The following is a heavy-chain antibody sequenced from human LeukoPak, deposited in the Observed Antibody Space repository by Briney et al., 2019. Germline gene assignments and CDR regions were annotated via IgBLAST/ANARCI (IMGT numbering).Heavy chain of an antibody. Sequence: GGSLRLSCAASGFTFDDYAMHWVRQAPGKGLEWVSGISWNSGSIGYADSVKGRFTISRDNAKNSLYLQMNSLRPEDTALYHCAKEVDCPSDCLFFHSWGQGTLVTVSS. D-gene: IGHD2-21*02. CDR3: AKEVDCPSDCLFFHS. CDR2: ISWNSGSI. J-gene: IGHJ4*02. V-gene: IGHV3-9*01. CDR1: GFTFDDYA.